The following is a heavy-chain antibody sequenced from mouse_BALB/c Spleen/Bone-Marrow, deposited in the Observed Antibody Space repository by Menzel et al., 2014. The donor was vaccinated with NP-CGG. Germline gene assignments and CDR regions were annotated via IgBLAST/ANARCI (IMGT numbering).Heavy chain of an antibody. D-gene: IGHD2-1*01. J-gene: IGHJ2*01. CDR3: ARSRDYYGNSLDY. CDR1: GDSITSGY. Sequence: EVQLQQSGPSLVKPSQTLSLTCSVTGDSITSGYWNWIRKFPGNKLEYMGYISYSGSTYYNPSLKSRISITRDTSKNXYYLQLNSVTTEDTATYYCARSRDYYGNSLDYWGQGTTLTVSS. V-gene: IGHV3-8*02. CDR2: ISYSGST.